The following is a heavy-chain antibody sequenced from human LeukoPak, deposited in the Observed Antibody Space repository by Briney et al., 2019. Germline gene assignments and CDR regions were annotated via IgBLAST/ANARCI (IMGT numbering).Heavy chain of an antibody. CDR2: IWYDGSNK. D-gene: IGHD6-19*01. CDR1: GFTFSSCG. CDR3: ARDVESSGPLGY. J-gene: IGHJ4*02. Sequence: PGRSLGLSCAASGFTFSSCGMHWVRQAPGKGLEWVAVIWYDGSNKYYADSVKGRFTISRDNSKNTLYLQMNSLRAEDTAVYYCARDVESSGPLGYWGQGTLVTVSS. V-gene: IGHV3-33*01.